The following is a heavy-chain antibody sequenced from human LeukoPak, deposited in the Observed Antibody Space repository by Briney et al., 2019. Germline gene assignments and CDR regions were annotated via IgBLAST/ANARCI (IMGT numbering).Heavy chain of an antibody. D-gene: IGHD3-10*01. CDR2: INAGNGNT. CDR1: GYTFTNYA. J-gene: IGHJ4*02. CDR3: ARGLLWFAELSPFGH. V-gene: IGHV1-3*01. Sequence: ASVKVSCKASGYTFTNYAIHWVRQAPGQRHEWMGWINAGNGNTKYSHKYQGRLTITSDTSATTVYMELSSLRPEDTAFYYCARGLLWFAELSPFGHWGQGTLVTVSS.